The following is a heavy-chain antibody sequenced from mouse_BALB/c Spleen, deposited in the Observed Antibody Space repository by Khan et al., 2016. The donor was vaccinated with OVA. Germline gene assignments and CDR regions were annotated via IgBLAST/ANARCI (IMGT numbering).Heavy chain of an antibody. Sequence: QVQLKQSGPELVKPGASLKVSCKASGYTFTAYVIGWVRQRPGQGLEWIGDIFPGSGVPYYNEKFKDRATLTADNSSTTASMQLNSLTFVDSAVYFGARGGYAVLAYWGQGTLVTVSA. D-gene: IGHD2-14*01. CDR1: GYTFTAYV. J-gene: IGHJ3*01. V-gene: IGHV1-77*01. CDR2: IFPGSGVP. CDR3: ARGGYAVLAY.